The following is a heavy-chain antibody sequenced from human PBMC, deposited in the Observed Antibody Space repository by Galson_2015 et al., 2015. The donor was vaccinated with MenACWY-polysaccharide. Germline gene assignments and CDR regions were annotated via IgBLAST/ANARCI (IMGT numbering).Heavy chain of an antibody. Sequence: SLRLSCAASGFNFSILVMTWVRQGPGKGLEWVSAISPGSETAYYSDSVKGRFSISRDNSKDTLYLQMDSLRAEDTAVYYCVKGGWADNWGQGTLVTVSS. J-gene: IGHJ4*02. CDR2: ISPGSETA. CDR3: VKGGWADN. V-gene: IGHV3-23*01. D-gene: IGHD1-26*01. CDR1: GFNFSILV.